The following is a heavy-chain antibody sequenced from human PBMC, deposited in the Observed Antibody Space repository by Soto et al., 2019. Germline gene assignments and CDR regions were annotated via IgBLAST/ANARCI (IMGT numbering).Heavy chain of an antibody. CDR3: ARGMVVVAARDSRAFDI. CDR2: IVPTLGIG. Sequence: QVQLVQSGAEVKKPGSSVKVSYKASGGTFNYYTFSWVRQAPGQGLEWMGRIVPTLGIGQVAQKFQGRVTITADKSTSTAYMEVTSLRSEDTALYYCARGMVVVAARDSRAFDIWGQGTMVSVSS. CDR1: GGTFNYYT. D-gene: IGHD2-15*01. J-gene: IGHJ3*02. V-gene: IGHV1-69*02.